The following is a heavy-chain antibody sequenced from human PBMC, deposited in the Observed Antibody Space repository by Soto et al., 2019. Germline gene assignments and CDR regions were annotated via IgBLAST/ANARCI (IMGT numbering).Heavy chain of an antibody. CDR3: AKLMIASIAAAGTVAFDI. CDR1: GFTFSSYG. CDR2: ISYDGSNK. V-gene: IGHV3-30*18. Sequence: GGSLRLSCAASGFTFSSYGMHWVRQAPGKGLEWVAVISYDGSNKYYADSVKGRFTISRDNSKNTLYLQMNSLRAEDTAVYYCAKLMIASIAAAGTVAFDIWGQGTMVTVSS. J-gene: IGHJ3*02. D-gene: IGHD6-13*01.